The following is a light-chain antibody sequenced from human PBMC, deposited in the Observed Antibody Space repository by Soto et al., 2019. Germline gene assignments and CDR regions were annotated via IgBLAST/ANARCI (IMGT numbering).Light chain of an antibody. CDR3: QQYKNWPWT. CDR2: GAS. J-gene: IGKJ1*01. Sequence: QQMPGQAPRLLIHGASTLAIGVPARFSGSGSGTEFTLTISSLQSEDSAIYYCQQYKNWPWTFGQGSKVDIK. V-gene: IGKV3-15*01.